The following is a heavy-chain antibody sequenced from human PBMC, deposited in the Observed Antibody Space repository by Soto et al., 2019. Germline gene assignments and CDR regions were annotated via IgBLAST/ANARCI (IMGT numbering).Heavy chain of an antibody. Sequence: GESLKISCKGSGYSFTSYWIGWVRQMPGKGLEWMGIIYPGDSDTRYSPSFQGQVTISADKSISTAYLQWSSLKASDTAMYYCATAIPLAAAGTWGFDYWGQGTLVTVSS. CDR1: GYSFTSYW. CDR3: ATAIPLAAAGTWGFDY. J-gene: IGHJ4*02. V-gene: IGHV5-51*01. CDR2: IYPGDSDT. D-gene: IGHD6-13*01.